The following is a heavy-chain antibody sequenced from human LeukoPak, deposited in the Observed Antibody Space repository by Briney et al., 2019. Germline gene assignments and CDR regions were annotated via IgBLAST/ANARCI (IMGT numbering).Heavy chain of an antibody. J-gene: IGHJ4*02. Sequence: SVKVSCKASGGTFSSYASSWVRQAPGQGLEWMGGIIPICGTANYAQKFQCRVTITTDESTSTAYMELSGLRSEDTAVYYCARCDCSSTSCYTFDYWGQGTLVTVSS. CDR1: GGTFSSYA. V-gene: IGHV1-69*05. CDR3: ARCDCSSTSCYTFDY. CDR2: IIPICGTA. D-gene: IGHD2-2*02.